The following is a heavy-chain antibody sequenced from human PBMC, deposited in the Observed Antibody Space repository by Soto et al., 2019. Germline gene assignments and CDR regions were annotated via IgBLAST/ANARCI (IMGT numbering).Heavy chain of an antibody. CDR2: ISSSSSYI. CDR3: AREGCSSTSCYGRRYAFDI. Sequence: GGSLRLSCAASGFTFSSYSMNWVRQAPGKGLEWVSSISSSSSYIYYADSVKGRFTISRDNAKNSLYLQMNSLRAEDTAVYYCAREGCSSTSCYGRRYAFDIWGQGTMVTVSS. CDR1: GFTFSSYS. V-gene: IGHV3-21*01. J-gene: IGHJ3*02. D-gene: IGHD2-2*01.